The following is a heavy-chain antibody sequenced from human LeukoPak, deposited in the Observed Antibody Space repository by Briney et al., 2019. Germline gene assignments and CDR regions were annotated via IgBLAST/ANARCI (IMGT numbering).Heavy chain of an antibody. CDR1: DDSFSSHY. Sequence: SETLSLTCAVSDDSFSSHYWTWIRQPPGKGLKWIGYISYIGSTNYNPSLKSRVTISIDTSKNEFSLKLTSVTAADTAVYYCARDLVTVTKGFDIWGQGTMVTVSS. J-gene: IGHJ3*02. CDR2: ISYIGST. D-gene: IGHD4-17*01. CDR3: ARDLVTVTKGFDI. V-gene: IGHV4-59*11.